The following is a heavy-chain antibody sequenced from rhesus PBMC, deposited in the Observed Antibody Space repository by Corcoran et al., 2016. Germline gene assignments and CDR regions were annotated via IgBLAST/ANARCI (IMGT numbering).Heavy chain of an antibody. J-gene: IGHJ6*01. V-gene: IGHV4-73*01. CDR2: IYGNSART. CDR3: ARGSSYSYYGLDS. CDR1: GGSISGYYY. D-gene: IGHD4-29*01. Sequence: QVKLQQWGEGLVKPSETLSLTCAVYGGSISGYYYWSWIRQPPGKGLEWRGYIYGNSARTNYNPSLMHLVSISKDTSKNQFSLKLSSVTAADTAVYYCARGSSYSYYGLDSWGQGVVVTVSS.